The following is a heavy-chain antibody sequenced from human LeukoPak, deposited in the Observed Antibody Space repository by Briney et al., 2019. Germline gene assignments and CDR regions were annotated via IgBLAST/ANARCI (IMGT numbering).Heavy chain of an antibody. CDR2: ISSSGGST. J-gene: IGHJ4*02. D-gene: IGHD7-27*01. Sequence: GGSLRLSCAASGFTFSSYAMSWVRQAPGKGPEWVSGISSSGGSTYYADSVKGRFTVSRDDSKNTLYLQMNSLRAEDTAVYYCAKDGGLWVSAHWGDSWGRGTLVTVSS. V-gene: IGHV3-23*01. CDR3: AKDGGLWVSAHWGDS. CDR1: GFTFSSYA.